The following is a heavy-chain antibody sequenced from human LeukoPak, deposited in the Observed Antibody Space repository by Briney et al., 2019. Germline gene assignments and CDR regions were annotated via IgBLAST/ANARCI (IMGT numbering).Heavy chain of an antibody. D-gene: IGHD6-19*01. CDR2: ISNHGGST. J-gene: IGHJ6*02. CDR3: VKAIPSSSGWSPYFYGMDA. V-gene: IGHV3-64D*06. CDR1: GFTFSTYA. Sequence: GGSLRLSCSASGFTFSTYAMHWVRQAPGKGLEYVSAISNHGGSTYYADSVKGRFTISRDSSKNTLYLQMSSLRAEDTAVYYCVKAIPSSSGWSPYFYGMDAWGQGTTVTVSS.